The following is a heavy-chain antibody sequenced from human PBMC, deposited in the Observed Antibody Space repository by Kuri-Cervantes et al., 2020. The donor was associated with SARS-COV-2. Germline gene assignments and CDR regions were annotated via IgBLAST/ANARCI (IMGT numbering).Heavy chain of an antibody. D-gene: IGHD1-20*01. CDR2: ISYDGSNK. CDR1: GFTFSSYG. V-gene: IGHV3-30*18. J-gene: IGHJ5*02. CDR3: AKDGLGYNWNAGGWFDP. Sequence: GESLKISCAASGFTFSSYGMHWVRQALGKGLEWVAVISYDGSNKYYADSVKGRFTISRDNSKNTLYLQMNSLRAEDTAVYYCAKDGLGYNWNAGGWFDPWGQGTLVTVSS.